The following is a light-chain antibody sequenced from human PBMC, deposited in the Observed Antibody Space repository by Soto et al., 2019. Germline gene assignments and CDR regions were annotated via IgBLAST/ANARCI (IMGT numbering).Light chain of an antibody. Sequence: DIQMTQSPSTLSASVGDRVTITCRASQSLSSWLAWYQQKPGKAPKLLIYKASILESGVPSRFSGSGSGTEFTLTISSLQPDVFATYYCQQNNSYPRYTFGQGTKLEIK. CDR2: KAS. V-gene: IGKV1-5*03. CDR1: QSLSSW. CDR3: QQNNSYPRYT. J-gene: IGKJ2*01.